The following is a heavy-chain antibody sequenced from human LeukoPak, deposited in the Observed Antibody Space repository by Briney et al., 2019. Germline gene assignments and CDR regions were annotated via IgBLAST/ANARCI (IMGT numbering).Heavy chain of an antibody. CDR1: GYTFPSYF. D-gene: IGHD7-27*01. CDR3: ARDPGGTWGFDY. V-gene: IGHV1-46*01. CDR2: INPTGGST. J-gene: IGHJ4*02. Sequence: ASVKVSCKASGYTFPSYFMHWVRQAPGQGLEWMGIINPTGGSTTYAQKFQDRISMTTDTSTSTAYMELRSLKSDDTAVYYCARDPGGTWGFDYWGQGALVTVSS.